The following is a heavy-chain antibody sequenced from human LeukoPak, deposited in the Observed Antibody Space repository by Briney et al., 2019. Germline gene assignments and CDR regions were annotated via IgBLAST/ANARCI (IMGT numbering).Heavy chain of an antibody. CDR2: IKSKTDGGTA. V-gene: IGHV3-15*01. Sequence: GGSLRLSCAASGFTFSNAWMSWVRQAPGKGLEWVGRIKSKTDGGTAEYAAPVKGRFTISRDDLQNTMYMQMNSLRPEDTAVYYCTTAPDSMDCWGQGTLVTVSS. D-gene: IGHD3-3*01. J-gene: IGHJ4*02. CDR1: GFTFSNAW. CDR3: TTAPDSMDC.